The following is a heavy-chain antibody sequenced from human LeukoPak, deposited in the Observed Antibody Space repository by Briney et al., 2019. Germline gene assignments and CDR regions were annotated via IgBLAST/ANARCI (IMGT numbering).Heavy chain of an antibody. CDR2: IYYSGST. J-gene: IGHJ4*02. D-gene: IGHD1-26*01. CDR1: GGSISSSSYY. CDR3: ARNRVVGAPNFDY. Sequence: SETLSLTCTVSGGSISSSSYYWGWIRQPPGKGLEWIGSIYYSGSTYYNPSLKSRVTISLDTSKNQFSLRLTSVTAADTAVYYCARNRVVGAPNFDYWGQGTLVTVFS. V-gene: IGHV4-39*07.